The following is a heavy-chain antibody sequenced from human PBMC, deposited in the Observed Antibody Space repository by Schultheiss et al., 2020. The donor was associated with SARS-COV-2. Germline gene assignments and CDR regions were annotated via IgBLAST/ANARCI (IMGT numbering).Heavy chain of an antibody. CDR3: ARDRNRIGMDV. CDR1: GFTFSSYA. V-gene: IGHV3-33*08. CDR2: IWYDGSNK. D-gene: IGHD2-15*01. J-gene: IGHJ6*02. Sequence: GGSLRLSCAASGFTFSSYAMSWVRQAPGKGLEWVAVIWYDGSNKYYADSVKGRFTISRDNSKNTLYLQMNSMRAEDTAVYYCARDRNRIGMDVWGQGTTVTGSS.